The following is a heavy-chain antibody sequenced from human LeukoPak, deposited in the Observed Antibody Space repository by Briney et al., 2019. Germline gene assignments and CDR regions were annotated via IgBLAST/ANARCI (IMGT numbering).Heavy chain of an antibody. CDR3: ARVRYYYYYYMDV. Sequence: SETLSLTCAVYGGSFSGYYWSWIRQPPGKGLEWIGEINHSGSTNYNPSLKSRVTISVDTSKNQFSLKLSSVTAADTAVYYCARVRYYYYYYMDVWGKGTTVTVSS. J-gene: IGHJ6*03. CDR2: INHSGST. CDR1: GGSFSGYY. V-gene: IGHV4-34*01.